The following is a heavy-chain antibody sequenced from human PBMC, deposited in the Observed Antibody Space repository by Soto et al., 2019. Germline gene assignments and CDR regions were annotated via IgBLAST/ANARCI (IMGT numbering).Heavy chain of an antibody. D-gene: IGHD5-12*01. CDR2: INHSGST. J-gene: IGHJ4*02. Sequence: ETLSLTCAVYGGSFSGYYWSWIRQPPGKGLEWIGEINHSGSTNYNPSLKSRVTISVDTSKNQFSLKLSSVTAADTAVYYCARGSLEMATKDFDYWGQGTLVTVSS. V-gene: IGHV4-34*01. CDR3: ARGSLEMATKDFDY. CDR1: GGSFSGYY.